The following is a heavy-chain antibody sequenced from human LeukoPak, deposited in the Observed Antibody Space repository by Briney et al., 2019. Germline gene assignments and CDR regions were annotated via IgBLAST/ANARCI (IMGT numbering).Heavy chain of an antibody. CDR3: ARAWDGYNYCAGY. D-gene: IGHD5-24*01. Sequence: GGSLRLSCEASGFTFSSYRMSWVRQAPGKGLEWVANINQDGSENYYVDSVKGRFTTSRDNAKDSLYLQMNSLRAEDTAVYYCARAWDGYNYCAGYWGQGTLVTVSS. CDR1: GFTFSSYR. V-gene: IGHV3-7*01. CDR2: INQDGSEN. J-gene: IGHJ4*02.